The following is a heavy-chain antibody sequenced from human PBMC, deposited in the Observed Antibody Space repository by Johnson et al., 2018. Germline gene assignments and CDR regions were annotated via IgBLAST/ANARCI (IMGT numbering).Heavy chain of an antibody. CDR3: ARQGQEGYYYDSSGTFQH. CDR1: GGSISSASYS. V-gene: IGHV4-39*01. CDR2: IYYSGST. D-gene: IGHD3-22*01. Sequence: QVQLQESGPGLVKPSETLSLTCTVSGGSISSASYSWGWIRQPPGKGLEWIGSIYYSGSTYYNPSLKSRVTISVDTSKNQFSLKLSSVTAADTAVFYCARQGQEGYYYDSSGTFQHWGQGTLVTVSS. J-gene: IGHJ1*01.